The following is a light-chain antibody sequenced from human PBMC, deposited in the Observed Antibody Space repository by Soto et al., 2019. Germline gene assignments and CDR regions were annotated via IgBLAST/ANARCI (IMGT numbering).Light chain of an antibody. J-gene: IGKJ1*01. V-gene: IGKV1-5*03. CDR2: KAS. CDR3: QQYNSYSWT. Sequence: DIQMTQSPSTLSASPGDRVNITCRASQSISSWLAWYQKKPGKAPKXLIYKASSLESGVPSRFSGSGSGTECTLTISSLQPDDVATYYCQQYNSYSWTLGQGTKV. CDR1: QSISSW.